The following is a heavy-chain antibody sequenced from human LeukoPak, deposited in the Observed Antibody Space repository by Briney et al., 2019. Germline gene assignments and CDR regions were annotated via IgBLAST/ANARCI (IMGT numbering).Heavy chain of an antibody. CDR3: AKDLGHSSSWFDP. D-gene: IGHD6-13*01. CDR2: ISSSSGDI. J-gene: IGHJ5*02. Sequence: GGSLRLSCAASGFTFSSYSMNWVRQAPGKGLEWVSSISSSSGDIYYADSMKGRFTIPRDNAKDSLYLQMNSLRAEDTAVYYCAKDLGHSSSWFDPWGQGTLVTVSS. CDR1: GFTFSSYS. V-gene: IGHV3-21*04.